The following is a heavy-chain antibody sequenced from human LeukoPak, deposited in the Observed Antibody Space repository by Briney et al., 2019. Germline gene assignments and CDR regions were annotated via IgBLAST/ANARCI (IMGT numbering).Heavy chain of an antibody. V-gene: IGHV3-23*01. CDR1: GFTFSSYA. CDR2: ISGSGGST. CDR3: AKTLGYSYGPFDY. J-gene: IGHJ4*02. Sequence: GGSLRLSCAASGFTFSSYAMSWVRQAPVKGLEWVSAISGSGGSTYYADSVKGRFTISRDNSKNTLYLQMNSLRAEDTAVYYCAKTLGYSYGPFDYWGQGTLVTVSS. D-gene: IGHD5-18*01.